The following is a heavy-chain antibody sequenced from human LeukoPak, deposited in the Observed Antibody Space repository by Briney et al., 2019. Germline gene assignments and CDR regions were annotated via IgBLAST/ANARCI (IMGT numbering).Heavy chain of an antibody. Sequence: PGGSLRLSCAASGFTVSSNYMTWVRQAPGKGLEWVSVIYSGGSTYYADSVKGRLTISRDNSKNTLYLQMHSLRTEDTGVYYYARQYNYAFAYWGQGTLVTVSS. CDR1: GFTVSSNY. J-gene: IGHJ4*02. D-gene: IGHD5-18*01. CDR2: IYSGGST. CDR3: ARQYNYAFAY. V-gene: IGHV3-66*02.